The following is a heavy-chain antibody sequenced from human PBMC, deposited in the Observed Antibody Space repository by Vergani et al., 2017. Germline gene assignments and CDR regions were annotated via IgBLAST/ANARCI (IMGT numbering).Heavy chain of an antibody. V-gene: IGHV3-48*03. CDR3: ARDLMTVTTGYFDY. CDR1: GFTFSSYE. J-gene: IGHJ4*02. Sequence: EVQLVESGGGLVQPGGSLRLSCAASGFTFSSYEMNWVRQAPGKGLGWVSYISSSGSTIYYADSVKGRFTISRDNAKNSLYLQMNSLRAEDTAVYYCARDLMTVTTGYFDYWGQGTLVTVSS. CDR2: ISSSGSTI. D-gene: IGHD4-11*01.